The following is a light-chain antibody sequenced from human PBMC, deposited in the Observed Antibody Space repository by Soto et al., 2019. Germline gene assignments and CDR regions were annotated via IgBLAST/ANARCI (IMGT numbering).Light chain of an antibody. CDR3: QQYNNWPPIT. V-gene: IGKV3-15*01. CDR2: GAS. CDR1: QSVSSN. J-gene: IGKJ5*01. Sequence: EIVMTQSPATLSVSPGERATLSCRASQSVSSNLAWYQQKPGQAPRLLIYGASTRATGIPARLSGSGSGTEFTLTISSLQSEDFAVYYCQQYNNWPPITFXQGTRMEIK.